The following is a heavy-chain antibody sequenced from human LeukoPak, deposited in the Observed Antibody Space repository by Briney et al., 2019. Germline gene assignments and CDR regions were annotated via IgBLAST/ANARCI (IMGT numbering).Heavy chain of an antibody. D-gene: IGHD3-3*01. CDR2: IYTSGST. J-gene: IGHJ6*02. CDR1: GGSISSYY. V-gene: IGHV4-4*07. Sequence: SETQSLTCTVSGGSISSYYWSWIRQPAGKGLEWIGRIYTSGSTNYNPSLKSRVTMSVDTSKNQFSLKLSSVTAADTAVYYCAATPRFLEWLPRMDASMDVWGQGTTVTVSS. CDR3: AATPRFLEWLPRMDASMDV.